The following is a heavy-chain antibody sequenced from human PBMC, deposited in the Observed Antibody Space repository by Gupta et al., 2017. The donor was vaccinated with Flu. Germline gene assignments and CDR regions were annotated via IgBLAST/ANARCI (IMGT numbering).Heavy chain of an antibody. V-gene: IGHV3-30*03. CDR3: AVERHPGVRVSHAMDV. CDR1: GSTFSTYA. Sequence: QWQVVELGGGVFKPGRSLGFSCAALGSTFSTYACTGFRQAPGKGLEWVALISYDGSNKNYADSLKGRLTISRDNSRTTVSLQMNSLRAEDTAVYYCAVERHPGVRVSHAMDVWGQGTTVTVSS. J-gene: IGHJ6*02. CDR2: ISYDGSNK. D-gene: IGHD2-8*01.